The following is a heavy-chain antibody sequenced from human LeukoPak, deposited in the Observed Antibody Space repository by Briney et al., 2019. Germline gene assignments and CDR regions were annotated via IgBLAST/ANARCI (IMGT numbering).Heavy chain of an antibody. CDR1: GFTFISNA. Sequence: GGSLRLSCAASGFTFISNAMSWVRQAPGKGLEWVSSISGSDGSNDGSTYYADSVKGRFTISRDNSKNTLYLQMNSLRAEDTAVYYCAKDPMTTVTTVDSDWGQGTLVTVSS. D-gene: IGHD4-17*01. CDR3: AKDPMTTVTTVDSD. CDR2: ISGSDGSNDGST. J-gene: IGHJ4*02. V-gene: IGHV3-23*01.